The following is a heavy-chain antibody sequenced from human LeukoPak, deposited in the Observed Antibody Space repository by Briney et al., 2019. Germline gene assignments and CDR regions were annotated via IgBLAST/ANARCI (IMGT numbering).Heavy chain of an antibody. CDR2: ISGSSSTI. J-gene: IGHJ3*02. D-gene: IGHD2-21*01. Sequence: PGGSLRLSCAASGFTFSSYSMNWVRQAPGKGLEWVSYISGSSSTIYYADSVKGRFTISRDNAKNSLYLQMNSLRDEDTAVYYCARDFGYCGGDCYLVDAFDIWGQGTMVTVSS. CDR3: ARDFGYCGGDCYLVDAFDI. CDR1: GFTFSSYS. V-gene: IGHV3-48*02.